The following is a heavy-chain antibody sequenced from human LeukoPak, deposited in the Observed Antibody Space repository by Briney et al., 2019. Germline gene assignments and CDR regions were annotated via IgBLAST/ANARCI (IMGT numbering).Heavy chain of an antibody. D-gene: IGHD6-19*01. V-gene: IGHV3-23*01. CDR2: IRSSGDST. CDR3: AKGGAVTGTMYFQY. J-gene: IGHJ1*01. CDR1: GFTFATYT. Sequence: GGSLRPSCAASGFTFATYTMSWVRQAPGKGLEWVSAIRSSGDSTYYADSAKGRFTISRDNSKNTLYLQMNSLRAEDTAIYYCAKGGAVTGTMYFQYWGQGTLVTVSS.